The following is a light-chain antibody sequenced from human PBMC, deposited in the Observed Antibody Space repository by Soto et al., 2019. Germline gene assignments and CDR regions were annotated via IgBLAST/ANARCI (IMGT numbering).Light chain of an antibody. CDR1: SSNIGSNY. CDR3: AAWDDSLSGYVV. V-gene: IGLV1-47*01. CDR2: RNN. Sequence: QSALTQPPSASGTPGRRVTISCSGSSSNIGSNYVYWYQQLPGTAPKLLIYRNNQRPSGVPDRFSGSKSGTSASLAISGLRSEDEADYYCAAWDDSLSGYVVFGGGTKVTVL. J-gene: IGLJ2*01.